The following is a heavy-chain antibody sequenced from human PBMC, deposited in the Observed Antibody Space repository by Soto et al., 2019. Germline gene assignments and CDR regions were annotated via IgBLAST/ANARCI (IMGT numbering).Heavy chain of an antibody. D-gene: IGHD6-19*01. J-gene: IGHJ3*02. CDR3: APRIAVAETRGGDAFDI. V-gene: IGHV5-51*01. Sequence: GESLKISCKGSGYSFTSYWIGWVRQMPGKGLEWMGIIYPGDSDTRYSPSFQGQVTISADKSISTAYLQWSSLKASDTAMYYCAPRIAVAETRGGDAFDIWGQGTMVTVSS. CDR1: GYSFTSYW. CDR2: IYPGDSDT.